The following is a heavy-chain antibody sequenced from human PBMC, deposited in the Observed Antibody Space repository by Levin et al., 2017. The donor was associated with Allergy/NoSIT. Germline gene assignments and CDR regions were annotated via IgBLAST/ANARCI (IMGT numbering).Heavy chain of an antibody. CDR3: AKGRRDGYLVYDAFDI. CDR2: ISYDGSNK. Sequence: GESLKISCAASGFTFSSYGMHWVRQAPGKGLEWVAVISYDGSNKYYADSVKGRFTISRDNSKNTLYLQMNSLRAEDTAVYYCAKGRRDGYLVYDAFDIWGQGTMVTVSS. D-gene: IGHD5-24*01. CDR1: GFTFSSYG. V-gene: IGHV3-30*18. J-gene: IGHJ3*02.